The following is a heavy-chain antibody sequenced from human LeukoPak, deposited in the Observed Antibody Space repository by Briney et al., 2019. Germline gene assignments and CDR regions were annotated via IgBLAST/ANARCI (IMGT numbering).Heavy chain of an antibody. J-gene: IGHJ4*02. Sequence: GGSLRLSCAASGFTFSSYSMNWVRQAPGKGLEWVSSISSSSSYIYYADSVKGRFTISRDNAKNSLYLQMNSLRAEDTAVYYCAKGPARDILTGYYNGYHFDYWGQGTLVTVSS. D-gene: IGHD3-9*01. CDR3: AKGPARDILTGYYNGYHFDY. CDR2: ISSSSSYI. V-gene: IGHV3-21*04. CDR1: GFTFSSYS.